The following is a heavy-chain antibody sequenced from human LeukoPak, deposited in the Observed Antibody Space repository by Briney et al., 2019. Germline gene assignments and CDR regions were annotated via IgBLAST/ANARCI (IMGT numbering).Heavy chain of an antibody. V-gene: IGHV4-38-2*02. CDR3: ARDQLYGDYENWYFDL. CDR2: IYHSGST. Sequence: SETLSLTCTVSGYSISSGYYWGWIRQPPGKGLEWIGSIYHSGSTYYNPSLKSRVTISVDTSKNQFSLKLSSVTAADTAVYYCARDQLYGDYENWYFDLWGRGTLVTVSS. CDR1: GYSISSGYY. J-gene: IGHJ2*01. D-gene: IGHD4-17*01.